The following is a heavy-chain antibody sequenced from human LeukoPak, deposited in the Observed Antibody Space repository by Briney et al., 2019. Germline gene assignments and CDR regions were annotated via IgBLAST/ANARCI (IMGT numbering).Heavy chain of an antibody. Sequence: GGSLRLSCAASGFTFSGYAMSWVRQAPGKGLEWVSAISGSVGSTYYADSVKGRFTISRDNSKNTLYLQMSSLRAEDTAVYYCAKSLYSSGWYLYDWGQGTLVTVSS. J-gene: IGHJ4*02. CDR1: GFTFSGYA. CDR2: ISGSVGST. V-gene: IGHV3-23*01. CDR3: AKSLYSSGWYLYD. D-gene: IGHD6-19*01.